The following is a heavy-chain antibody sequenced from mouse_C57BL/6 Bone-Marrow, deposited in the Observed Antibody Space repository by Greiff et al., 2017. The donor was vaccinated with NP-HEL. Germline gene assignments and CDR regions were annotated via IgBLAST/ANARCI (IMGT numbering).Heavy chain of an antibody. D-gene: IGHD2-2*01. CDR1: GYTFTDHT. V-gene: IGHV1-78*01. CDR2: IYPRDGST. J-gene: IGHJ3*01. CDR3: ARLEGSTMVTRAWFAY. Sequence: QVQLQQSDAELVKPGASVKISCKVSGYTFTDHTIHWMKQRPEQGLEWIGYIYPRDGSTKYNEKFKGKATLTADKSSSTAYMQLNSLTSEDSAVYFCARLEGSTMVTRAWFAYWGQGTLVTVSA.